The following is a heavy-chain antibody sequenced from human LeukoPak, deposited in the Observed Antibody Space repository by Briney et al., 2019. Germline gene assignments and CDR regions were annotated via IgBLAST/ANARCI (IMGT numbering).Heavy chain of an antibody. CDR3: VRVSSGTAVRGVSWAWFDP. CDR1: GFTLSSYW. Sequence: GGSLRLSCVASGFTLSSYWMTWVRQAPGKGLEWVANIKPDGSEKYFVDSVRGRFTISRDNVMNSLYLHMNSLRDDDTAVYYCVRVSSGTAVRGVSWAWFDPWGQGTLVTVSS. V-gene: IGHV3-7*05. D-gene: IGHD3-10*01. J-gene: IGHJ5*02. CDR2: IKPDGSEK.